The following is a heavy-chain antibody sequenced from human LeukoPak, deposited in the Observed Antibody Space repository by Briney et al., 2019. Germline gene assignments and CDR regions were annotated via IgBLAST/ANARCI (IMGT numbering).Heavy chain of an antibody. Sequence: GGSLRLSCAASGFTVSSNYMSWVRQAPGKGLEWVSVLYSGGSTYYADSVEGRFTISRDNSKNTLYLQMNSLRGEDTAVYYCAREAVTYGSGADPLDYWGQGTLVTVSS. D-gene: IGHD3-10*01. CDR1: GFTVSSNY. CDR2: LYSGGST. V-gene: IGHV3-66*01. J-gene: IGHJ4*02. CDR3: AREAVTYGSGADPLDY.